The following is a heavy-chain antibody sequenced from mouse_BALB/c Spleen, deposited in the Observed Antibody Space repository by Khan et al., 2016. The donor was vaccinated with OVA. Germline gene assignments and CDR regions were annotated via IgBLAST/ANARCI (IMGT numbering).Heavy chain of an antibody. D-gene: IGHD4-1*01. CDR2: ISTGGDYT. CDR3: AIHLTGSFAY. Sequence: DVRLVESGGDLVKPGGSLKLSCAASGFTFSSYSMSWVRQTPDKRLEWVATISTGGDYTYYSDNVKGRFIISRDDAKNTLYLQMSSLKSEDTAMYYCAIHLTGSFAYWGQGTLVTVSA. CDR1: GFTFSSYS. J-gene: IGHJ3*01. V-gene: IGHV5-6*02.